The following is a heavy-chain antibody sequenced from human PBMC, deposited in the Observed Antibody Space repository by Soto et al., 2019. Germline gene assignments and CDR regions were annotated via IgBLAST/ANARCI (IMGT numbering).Heavy chain of an antibody. Sequence: EVQLVESGGGLVQPGGSLRLSCAASGFTFSSYSMNWVRQAPGKGLEWVSYISSSSSTIYYADSVKGRFTISRDNAKNSLYLQMNSLRAEDTAVYYCARDGARDTMVRGVLNAFDIWGQGTMVTVSS. CDR2: ISSSSSTI. V-gene: IGHV3-48*01. J-gene: IGHJ3*02. D-gene: IGHD3-10*01. CDR1: GFTFSSYS. CDR3: ARDGARDTMVRGVLNAFDI.